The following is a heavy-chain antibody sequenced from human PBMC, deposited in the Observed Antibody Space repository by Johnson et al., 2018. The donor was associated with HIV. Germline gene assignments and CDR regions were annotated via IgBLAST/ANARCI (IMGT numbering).Heavy chain of an antibody. CDR1: GFTFSNYV. V-gene: IGHV3-30-3*01. J-gene: IGHJ3*02. CDR3: ARIRVAVITEVGAFDI. D-gene: IGHD3-22*01. Sequence: QVHLVESGGGVVQPGRSLRLSCAASGFTFSNYVMNWVRQAPGRGLEWVALVSFDGSNKYFADSVKGRFTISRDNSKSTLFLQMNSLRPEDTAVYYCARIRVAVITEVGAFDIWGQGTMVTVSS. CDR2: VSFDGSNK.